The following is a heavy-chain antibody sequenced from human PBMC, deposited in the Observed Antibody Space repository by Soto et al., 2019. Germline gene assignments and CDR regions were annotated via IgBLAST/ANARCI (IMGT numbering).Heavy chain of an antibody. CDR2: INPNSGGT. J-gene: IGHJ6*02. CDR3: AKRGYNHYGMDV. CDR1: GYTFTGYY. V-gene: IGHV1-2*04. Sequence: ASVKVSCKASGYTFTGYYMHWVRQAPGQGLEWMGWINPNSGGTNYAQKFQGWVTMTRDTSISTAYMELSRLRSDDTAVYYCAKRGYNHYGMDVWGRGTTVTVSS. D-gene: IGHD3-22*01.